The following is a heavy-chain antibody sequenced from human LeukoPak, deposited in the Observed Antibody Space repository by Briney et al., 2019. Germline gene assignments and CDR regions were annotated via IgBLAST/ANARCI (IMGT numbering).Heavy chain of an antibody. CDR3: ASSESQTKFDY. CDR2: IFPGDSDT. D-gene: IGHD1/OR15-1a*01. V-gene: IGHV5-51*01. CDR1: GYSITTHW. Sequence: GESLKISCKGSGYSITTHWIGWVRQMPGKVLEWMGIIFPGDSDTAYSPSFQGHVTISADKSSSTAFLQWSSLKASDSAMYYCASSESQTKFDYWGQGTLVTVSS. J-gene: IGHJ4*02.